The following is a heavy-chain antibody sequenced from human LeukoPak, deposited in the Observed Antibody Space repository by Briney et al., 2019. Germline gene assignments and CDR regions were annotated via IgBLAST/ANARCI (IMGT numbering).Heavy chain of an antibody. Sequence: SVKVSCKASGGTFSSYAISWVRQAPGQGLEWMGGIIPIFGTANYAQKFQGRVTITTDESTSTAYMELSSLRSEDTAVYYCARVRRGYSDYDSGDYFDYWGQGTLVTVSS. CDR2: IIPIFGTA. CDR3: ARVRRGYSDYDSGDYFDY. CDR1: GGTFSSYA. D-gene: IGHD5-12*01. V-gene: IGHV1-69*05. J-gene: IGHJ4*02.